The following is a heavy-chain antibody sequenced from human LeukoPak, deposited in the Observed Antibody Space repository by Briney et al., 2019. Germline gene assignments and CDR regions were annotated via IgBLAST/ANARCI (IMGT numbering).Heavy chain of an antibody. D-gene: IGHD3-10*01. Sequence: WGSLRLSCAASGLTFSRYGMHWVRQAPGKGLEWVAFIRYDGSNKYYADSVKGRFTISRDNSKNTLYLQMNSLRAEDTAVYYCAKVTTGSGSYYIMGVFDYWGQGTLVTVSS. V-gene: IGHV3-30*02. CDR1: GLTFSRYG. CDR3: AKVTTGSGSYYIMGVFDY. CDR2: IRYDGSNK. J-gene: IGHJ4*02.